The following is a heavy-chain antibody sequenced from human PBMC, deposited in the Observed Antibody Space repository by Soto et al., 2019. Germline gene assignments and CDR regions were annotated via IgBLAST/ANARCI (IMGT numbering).Heavy chain of an antibody. Sequence: QVQLQESGPGLVKPSETLSLTCTVSGGSISSYYWSWIRQPPGKGLEWIGYIYYSGSTNYTPSLKSGVTISVGTSKNQFSLKLSSVTAADTAVYYCARQGEQQLPEYWYFDLWGRGTLVTVSS. CDR2: IYYSGST. CDR1: GGSISSYY. CDR3: ARQGEQQLPEYWYFDL. D-gene: IGHD6-13*01. J-gene: IGHJ2*01. V-gene: IGHV4-59*08.